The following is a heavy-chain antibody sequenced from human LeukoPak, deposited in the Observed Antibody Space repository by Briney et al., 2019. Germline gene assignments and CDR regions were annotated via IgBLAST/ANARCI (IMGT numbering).Heavy chain of an antibody. CDR2: IRYDGTKK. Sequence: GGSLRLSRAASGFNLSRNGMHWVRQAPGKGLEWVAFIRYDGTKKFYGDSVRGRFTISRDNSKNTVYLQMNSLRDDDTAVYYCARDFDDVNGDYYYIPDYWGQGILVTVSS. D-gene: IGHD3-10*01. J-gene: IGHJ4*02. CDR3: ARDFDDVNGDYYYIPDY. CDR1: GFNLSRNG. V-gene: IGHV3-30*02.